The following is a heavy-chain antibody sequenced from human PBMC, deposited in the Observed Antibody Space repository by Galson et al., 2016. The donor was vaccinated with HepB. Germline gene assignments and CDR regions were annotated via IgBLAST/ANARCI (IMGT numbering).Heavy chain of an antibody. D-gene: IGHD2-21*02. Sequence: SLRLSCAASGFTFNSYNMNWVRRTPGKGLEWISYITTTGGTIYYADSVKGRFTISRDNAKNSLYLQLNSRRVEDTAMYYCAKDGGDSSGGMDVWGQGTTVTVPS. CDR2: ITTTGGTI. V-gene: IGHV3-48*04. J-gene: IGHJ6*02. CDR3: AKDGGDSSGGMDV. CDR1: GFTFNSYN.